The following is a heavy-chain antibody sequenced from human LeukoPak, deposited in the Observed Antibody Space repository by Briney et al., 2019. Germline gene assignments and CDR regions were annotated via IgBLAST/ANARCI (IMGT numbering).Heavy chain of an antibody. CDR1: GFTFSSYW. Sequence: GGSLRFSCVASGFTFSSYWMTWVRQVPGKGLEWVANIKQDGSEKYYVDSVKGRFTISRDNAKNSLYLQMNSLRAEDTAVYYCARDWTPFDHWGQGTLVSVSS. D-gene: IGHD3/OR15-3a*01. J-gene: IGHJ4*02. V-gene: IGHV3-7*01. CDR3: ARDWTPFDH. CDR2: IKQDGSEK.